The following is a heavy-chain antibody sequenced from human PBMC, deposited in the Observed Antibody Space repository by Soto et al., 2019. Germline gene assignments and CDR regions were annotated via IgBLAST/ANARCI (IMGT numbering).Heavy chain of an antibody. Sequence: ASVKVSCKVSGCTLTELSMHWVRQAPGKGLEWMGGFDPEDGETIYAQKFQGRVTMTEDTSTDTAYMELSSLRSEDTAVYYRATPYGSGSYSNWFDPWGQGTLVTVSS. D-gene: IGHD3-10*01. CDR2: FDPEDGET. CDR1: GCTLTELS. V-gene: IGHV1-24*01. CDR3: ATPYGSGSYSNWFDP. J-gene: IGHJ5*02.